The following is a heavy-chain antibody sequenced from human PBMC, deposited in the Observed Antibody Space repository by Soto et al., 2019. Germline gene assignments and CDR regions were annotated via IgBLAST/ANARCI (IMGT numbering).Heavy chain of an antibody. J-gene: IGHJ4*02. V-gene: IGHV3-15*01. Sequence: RLSCAASGFTFSNAWMSWVRQAPGKGLEWVGRIKSKTDGGTTDYAAPVKGRFTISRDDSKNTLYLQMNSLKTEDTAVYYCTTDGYGSGSYYYFDYWGQGTLVTVSS. CDR2: IKSKTDGGTT. D-gene: IGHD3-10*01. CDR3: TTDGYGSGSYYYFDY. CDR1: GFTFSNAW.